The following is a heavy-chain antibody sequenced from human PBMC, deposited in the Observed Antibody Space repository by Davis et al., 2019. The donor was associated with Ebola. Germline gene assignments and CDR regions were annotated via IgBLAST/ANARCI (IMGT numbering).Heavy chain of an antibody. J-gene: IGHJ6*02. D-gene: IGHD4-11*01. CDR1: GGSISSYY. CDR2: IYYSGST. CDR3: ARDLRLYYYGMDV. Sequence: MPLETLSLTCTVSGGSISSYYWSWIRQPPGKGLEWIGYIYYSGSTNYNPSLKSRVTISVDTSKNQFFLTLRSVTAADTAVYYCARDLRLYYYGMDVWGQGTTVTVSS. V-gene: IGHV4-59*01.